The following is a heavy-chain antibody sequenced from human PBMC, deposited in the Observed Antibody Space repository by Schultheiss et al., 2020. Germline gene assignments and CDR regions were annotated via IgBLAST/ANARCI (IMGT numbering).Heavy chain of an antibody. CDR1: GFTFSSYA. D-gene: IGHD6-13*01. CDR2: ISGSGGST. Sequence: GGSLRLSCAASGFTFSSYAMSWVRQAPGMGLEWVSAISGSGGSTYYADSVKGRFTISRDNSKNTLYLQMNSLRAEETAVYYCAKGASRYYYCMDVWGQGTTVTVSS. J-gene: IGHJ6*02. V-gene: IGHV3-23*01. CDR3: AKGASRYYYCMDV.